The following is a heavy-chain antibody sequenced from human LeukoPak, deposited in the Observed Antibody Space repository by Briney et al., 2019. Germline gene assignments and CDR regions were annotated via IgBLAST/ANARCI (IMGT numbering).Heavy chain of an antibody. CDR2: IYYSGST. J-gene: IGHJ3*02. Sequence: PSGTLSLTCTVSGGSISSYYWSWIRQPPGKGLEWIGYIYYSGSTNYNPSLKSRVTISVDTSKNQFSLKLSSVTAADTAVYYCARSRMVTAIPDAFDIWGQGTMVTVSS. V-gene: IGHV4-59*01. CDR1: GGSISSYY. CDR3: ARSRMVTAIPDAFDI. D-gene: IGHD2-21*02.